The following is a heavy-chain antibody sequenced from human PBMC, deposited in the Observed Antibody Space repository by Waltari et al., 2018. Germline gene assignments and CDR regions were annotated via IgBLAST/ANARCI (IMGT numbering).Heavy chain of an antibody. CDR1: GFSLSTSGVG. V-gene: IGHV2-5*01. Sequence: QITLKESGPTLVKPTQTLTLTSTFSGFSLSTSGVGVGWIRQPPGKALEWLALIYWNDDKRYSPSLKSRRTITKDTSKNQVVLTMTNMDPVDTATYYCAHTLPPYYDIWTGYYTASPYFDYWGQGTLVTVSS. CDR3: AHTLPPYYDIWTGYYTASPYFDY. CDR2: IYWNDDK. D-gene: IGHD3-9*01. J-gene: IGHJ4*02.